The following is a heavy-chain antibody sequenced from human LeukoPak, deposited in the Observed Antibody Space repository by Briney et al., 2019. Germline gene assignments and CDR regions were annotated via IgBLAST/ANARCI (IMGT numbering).Heavy chain of an antibody. CDR1: GFDFSTYS. V-gene: IGHV3-48*04. CDR2: ISGRSSNI. D-gene: IGHD3-3*01. J-gene: IGHJ4*02. CDR3: AGVGRSGWTVDY. Sequence: GGSLRLSCAASGFDFSTYSIDWVRQAPRKGLEWVSYISGRSSNIYHADSVKGRFTISRDNAKNSLHLQMNSLRAEDTAVYYCAGVGRSGWTVDYWGQGTLVTVSS.